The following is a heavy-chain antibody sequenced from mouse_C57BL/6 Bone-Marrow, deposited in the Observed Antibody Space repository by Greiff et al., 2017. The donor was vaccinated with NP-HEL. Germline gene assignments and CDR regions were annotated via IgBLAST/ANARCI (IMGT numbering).Heavy chain of an antibody. CDR1: GYTFTSYW. J-gene: IGHJ4*01. D-gene: IGHD1-1*01. Sequence: EVQLQQSGTVLARPGASVKMSCKTSGYTFTSYWMHWVKQRPGPGLEWIGAIYPGNSDTSYNQKFKGKAKLTAVTSASTAYMELSSLTNEDSAVEYCRQGYYYGSSPYAMDYWGQGTSVTVSS. CDR2: IYPGNSDT. V-gene: IGHV1-5*01. CDR3: RQGYYYGSSPYAMDY.